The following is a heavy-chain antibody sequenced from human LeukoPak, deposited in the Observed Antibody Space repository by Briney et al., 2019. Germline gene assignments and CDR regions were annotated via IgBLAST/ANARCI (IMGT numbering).Heavy chain of an antibody. D-gene: IGHD6-13*01. CDR2: ISSSSSYI. V-gene: IGHV3-21*01. CDR3: ARDPRNHYSSSWYSNWFDP. CDR1: GFTFSSYS. Sequence: TGGSLRLSSAASGFTFSSYSMNWVRQAPGKGLEWVSSISSSSSYIYYADSVKGRFTISRDNAKNSLYLQMNSLRAEDTAVYYCARDPRNHYSSSWYSNWFDPWGQGTLVTVSS. J-gene: IGHJ5*02.